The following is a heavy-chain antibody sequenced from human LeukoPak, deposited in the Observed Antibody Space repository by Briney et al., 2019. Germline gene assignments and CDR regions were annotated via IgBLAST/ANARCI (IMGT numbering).Heavy chain of an antibody. CDR1: GGSISSYY. D-gene: IGHD1-26*01. CDR3: AREQQWELLFDY. Sequence: PSETLSLTCTVSGGSISSYYWSWIRQPPGKGLEWIGYIYYSGSTNYNPSLKSRVTISVDTSKNQFSLKLSSVTAVDTAVYYCAREQQWELLFDYWGQGTLVTVSS. CDR2: IYYSGST. V-gene: IGHV4-59*01. J-gene: IGHJ4*02.